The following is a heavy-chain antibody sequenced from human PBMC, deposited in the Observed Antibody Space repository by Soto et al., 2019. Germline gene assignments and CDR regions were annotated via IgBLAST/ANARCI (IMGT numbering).Heavy chain of an antibody. V-gene: IGHV3-9*01. CDR3: AVLPQLGDYGMDV. CDR2: ISWNSGSI. D-gene: IGHD6-13*01. J-gene: IGHJ6*02. Sequence: EVQLVESGGGLVQPGRSLRLSCAASGFTFDDYAMHWVRQAPGKGLEWVSGISWNSGSIGYADSVKGRFTISRDNAKNSLYLQMNSLRAEDTALYYCAVLPQLGDYGMDVWGQGTTVTVSS. CDR1: GFTFDDYA.